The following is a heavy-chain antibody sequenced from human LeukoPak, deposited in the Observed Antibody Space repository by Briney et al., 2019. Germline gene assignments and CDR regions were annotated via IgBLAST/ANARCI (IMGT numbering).Heavy chain of an antibody. CDR2: IIPILGIA. J-gene: IGHJ4*02. CDR3: ARGALPYDFWSGYRFPPTY. V-gene: IGHV1-69*02. Sequence: GASVKVSCKASGGTFSSYTISWVRQAPGQGLEWMGRIIPILGIANYAQKFQGRVTITADKSTSTAYMELSSLRSEDTAVYYCARGALPYDFWSGYRFPPTYWGQGTLVTVSS. CDR1: GGTFSSYT. D-gene: IGHD3-3*01.